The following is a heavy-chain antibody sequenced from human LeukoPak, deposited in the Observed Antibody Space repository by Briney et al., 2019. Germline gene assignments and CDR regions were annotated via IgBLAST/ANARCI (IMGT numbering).Heavy chain of an antibody. D-gene: IGHD1-1*01. CDR2: IYYSGST. J-gene: IGHJ5*02. V-gene: IGHV4-39*01. CDR1: GGSFSGYY. Sequence: SETLSLTCAVYGGSFSGYYWGWIRQPPGKGLEWIGSIYYSGSTYYNPSLKSRVSISVHTSKNQFSLKLRSVTAADTAVYYCARPVPSRLGWFDPWGQGTLVTVSS. CDR3: ARPVPSRLGWFDP.